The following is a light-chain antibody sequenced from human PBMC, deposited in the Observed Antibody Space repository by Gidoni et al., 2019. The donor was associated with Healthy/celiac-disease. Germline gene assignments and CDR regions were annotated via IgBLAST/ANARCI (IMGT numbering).Light chain of an antibody. J-gene: IGLJ2*01. V-gene: IGLV3-10*01. Sequence: SYELTQPPSVSVSPGQTAMLTCSGDALPKKYPYWYQQKSGQAPVLVIYEDSKRPSRIPERFSGSSSGTMATLTISGAQVEDEADYYCYSTDSSGNHRGVFGGGTKLTVL. CDR1: ALPKKY. CDR2: EDS. CDR3: YSTDSSGNHRGV.